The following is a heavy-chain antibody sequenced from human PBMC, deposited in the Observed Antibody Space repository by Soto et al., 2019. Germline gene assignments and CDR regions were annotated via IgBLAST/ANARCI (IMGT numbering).Heavy chain of an antibody. CDR1: GHLFNNHW. V-gene: IGHV5-51*01. CDR3: ARGYFDWGHGYDL. CDR2: IFTRDSET. Sequence: PGESLKISCKGPGHLFNNHWIGWVRQTPGKGLEWMGLIFTRDSETKTSPSFQGHVSFSVDNSINTAYLQWTSLKTADTGMYFCARGYFDWGHGYDLWGEGTMVTVYS. D-gene: IGHD3-9*01. J-gene: IGHJ5*02.